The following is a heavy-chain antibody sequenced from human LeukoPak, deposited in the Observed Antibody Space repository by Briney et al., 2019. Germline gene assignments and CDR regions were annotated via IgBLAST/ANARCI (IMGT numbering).Heavy chain of an antibody. CDR3: ARKGSSSWPNWFDP. CDR2: IKQDGSEK. J-gene: IGHJ5*02. V-gene: IGHV3-7*03. Sequence: GGSLRLSCAASGFTFSSYWMTWVRQTPGKGLEWVANIKQDGSEKYYVDSVKGRFTISRDNAKNSLYLQMNSLRAEDTAVYYCARKGSSSWPNWFDPWGQGTLVTVSS. D-gene: IGHD6-13*01. CDR1: GFTFSSYW.